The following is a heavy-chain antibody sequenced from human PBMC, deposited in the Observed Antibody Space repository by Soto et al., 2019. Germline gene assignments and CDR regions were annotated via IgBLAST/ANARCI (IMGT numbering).Heavy chain of an antibody. CDR3: TKGVGVAVRPDYYYYGMDV. V-gene: IGHV1-69*13. Sequence: SVKVSCKASGGSFSIDTVSWVRQAPGQGLEWMGGIIPIFATTNYAQKVQGRVTITADESTTTAYMELSSLRSDDTAVYYCTKGVGVAVRPDYYYYGMDVWGQGTTVTVSS. D-gene: IGHD6-19*01. CDR1: GGSFSIDT. J-gene: IGHJ6*02. CDR2: IIPIFATT.